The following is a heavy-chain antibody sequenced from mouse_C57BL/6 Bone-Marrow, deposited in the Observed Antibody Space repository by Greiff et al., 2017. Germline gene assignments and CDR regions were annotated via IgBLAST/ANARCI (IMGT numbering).Heavy chain of an antibody. CDR2: INPNNGGT. Sequence: EVQLQQSGPELVKPGASVKMSCKASGYTFTDYNMHWVKQSHGKSLEWIGYINPNNGGTSYNQKFKGKATLTVNTSSSTAYMELRSLTSEDSAVYYCARVKVVPFDYWGQGTTLTVSS. J-gene: IGHJ2*01. D-gene: IGHD1-1*01. CDR3: ARVKVVPFDY. CDR1: GYTFTDYN. V-gene: IGHV1-22*01.